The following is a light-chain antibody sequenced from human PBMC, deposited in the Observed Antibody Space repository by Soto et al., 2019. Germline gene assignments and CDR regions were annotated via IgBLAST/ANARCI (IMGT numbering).Light chain of an antibody. CDR2: DVF. CDR1: SSDIGGYKY. V-gene: IGLV2-14*03. J-gene: IGLJ3*02. CDR3: SSYTSSTTWV. Sequence: QSALTQPASVSGSPGQSITISCTGTSSDIGGYKYVSWYRQHPGKAPKLMIYDVFNRPSGVSTRFSGSKSGNTASLTISGLQAEDEANYYCSSYTSSTTWVLGGGTKLTVL.